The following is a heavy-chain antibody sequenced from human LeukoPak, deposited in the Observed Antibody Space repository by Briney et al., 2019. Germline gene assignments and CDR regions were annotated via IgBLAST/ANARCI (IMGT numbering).Heavy chain of an antibody. CDR1: GGSISSSYW. V-gene: IGHV4-4*02. CDR2: IYHSGST. CDR3: ARHWSSGWYRGDHFDY. Sequence: SGTLSLTCAVSGGSISSSYWWSWVRQPPGKGLEWIGSIYHSGSTYYNPSLKSRVTISVDTSKNQFSLKLSSVTAADTAVYYCARHWSSGWYRGDHFDYWGQGTLVTVSS. D-gene: IGHD6-19*01. J-gene: IGHJ4*02.